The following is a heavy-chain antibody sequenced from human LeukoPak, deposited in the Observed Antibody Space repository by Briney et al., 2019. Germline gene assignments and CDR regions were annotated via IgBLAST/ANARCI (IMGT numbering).Heavy chain of an antibody. J-gene: IGHJ4*02. CDR3: AKQLGYCSDGSCYFPY. Sequence: GGSLRLSCAASGFTFNNFAMSWVRQAPEKGLEWVSAIGGSGAHTYYADSVKGRFTISRDNSKNTLYLQMKDLGAEDTAVYYCAKQLGYCSDGSCYFPYWGQGTLVTVSS. D-gene: IGHD2-15*01. CDR1: GFTFNNFA. V-gene: IGHV3-23*01. CDR2: IGGSGAHT.